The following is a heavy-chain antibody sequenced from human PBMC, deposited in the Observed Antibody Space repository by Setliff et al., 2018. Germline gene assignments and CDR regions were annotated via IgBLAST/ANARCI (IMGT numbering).Heavy chain of an antibody. Sequence: ASVKVSCKASGYTFEYFGISWVRQAPGQGLEWMGWISGHNGKTNTAQKFQGRLTMTTDTTTAYMELWSLTSDDTAIYFCAKEPALSLTESIRRSYYDYALDVWGQGTTVTVSS. CDR2: ISGHNGKT. CDR3: AKEPALSLTESIRRSYYDYALDV. CDR1: GYTFEYFG. D-gene: IGHD3-10*01. J-gene: IGHJ6*02. V-gene: IGHV1-18*01.